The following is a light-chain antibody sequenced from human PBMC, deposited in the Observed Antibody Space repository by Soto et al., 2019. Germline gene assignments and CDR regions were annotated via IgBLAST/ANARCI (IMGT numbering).Light chain of an antibody. CDR2: EVT. CDR3: SSYAGSNLYV. V-gene: IGLV2-8*01. CDR1: SSDVGDYNS. J-gene: IGLJ1*01. Sequence: QPVLTQPPSASGSPGQSVTISCTGTSSDVGDYNSVSWYQQHPGKAPKLIIYEVTKRPSGVPDRFSGSKSGNTASLTVSGLQAEDEADYYCSSYAGSNLYVFGSGTKLTVL.